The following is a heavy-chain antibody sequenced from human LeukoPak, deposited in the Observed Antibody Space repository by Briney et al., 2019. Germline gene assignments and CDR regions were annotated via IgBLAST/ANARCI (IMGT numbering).Heavy chain of an antibody. J-gene: IGHJ1*01. V-gene: IGHV6-1*01. Sequence: SQTPSLTCAISGDNVSNNSAAWNWIRQSPSRGLEWLGRTYYRSKWYNDYALSVKSRITINPDTSKNQFSLHLNSVTPDDTAVYYCVRAAAGGWFFQHGGQGTLVTVSS. CDR3: VRAAAGGWFFQH. CDR2: TYYRSKWYN. D-gene: IGHD6-13*01. CDR1: GDNVSNNSAA.